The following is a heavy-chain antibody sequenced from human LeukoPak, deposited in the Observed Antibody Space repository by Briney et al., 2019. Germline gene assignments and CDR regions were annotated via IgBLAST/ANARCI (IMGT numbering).Heavy chain of an antibody. Sequence: GRSLRLSCAASGFTFDDYAMHWVRQAPGKGLEWVSGISWNSGSIGYADSVKGRFTISRDNSKNTLYLQMNSLRVEDTAVYYCARDLAWGAFDYWGQGTLVTVSS. V-gene: IGHV3-9*01. D-gene: IGHD7-27*01. CDR2: ISWNSGSI. J-gene: IGHJ4*02. CDR3: ARDLAWGAFDY. CDR1: GFTFDDYA.